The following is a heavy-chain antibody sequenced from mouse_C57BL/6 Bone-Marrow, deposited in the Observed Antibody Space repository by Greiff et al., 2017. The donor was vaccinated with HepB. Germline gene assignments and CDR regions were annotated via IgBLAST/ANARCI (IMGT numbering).Heavy chain of an antibody. CDR3: ARLLTTVVAPYYFDY. D-gene: IGHD1-1*01. CDR2: INPSNGGT. J-gene: IGHJ2*01. Sequence: QVQLQQSGTELVKPGASVKLSCKASGYTFTSYWMHWVKQRPGQGLEWIGNINPSNGGTNYNEKFKSKATLTVDKSSSTAYMQLSSLTSEDSAVYYCARLLTTVVAPYYFDYWGQGTTLTVSS. V-gene: IGHV1-53*01. CDR1: GYTFTSYW.